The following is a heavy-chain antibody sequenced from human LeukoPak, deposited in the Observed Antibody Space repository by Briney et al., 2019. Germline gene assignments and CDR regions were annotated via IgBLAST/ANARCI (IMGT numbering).Heavy chain of an antibody. Sequence: PGGSLRLSCAASGFIFSDYSINWIRQAPGKGLEWVSYISSSGYHTNYADSVKGRFTISRDNAKNSLYLQVNSLRAEDTAVYYCARGTGTTAYFDYWGQGTLVTVSS. CDR1: GFIFSDYS. CDR3: ARGTGTTAYFDY. CDR2: ISSSGYHT. J-gene: IGHJ4*02. D-gene: IGHD1-1*01. V-gene: IGHV3-11*06.